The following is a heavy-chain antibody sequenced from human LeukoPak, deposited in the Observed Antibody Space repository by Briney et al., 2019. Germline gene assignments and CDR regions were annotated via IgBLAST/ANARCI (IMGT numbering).Heavy chain of an antibody. Sequence: GGSLRLSCAASGFTFSHAWVRWVRQATGGGLEGVGRIKSKTDGGTTDYAAPVKGRFTISRDDSKNTLYLQMNSLKTEDTAVYYCTTGHCSGGSCHYWGQGTLVTVSS. CDR1: GFTFSHAW. CDR3: TTGHCSGGSCHY. J-gene: IGHJ4*02. CDR2: IKSKTDGGTT. D-gene: IGHD2-15*01. V-gene: IGHV3-15*01.